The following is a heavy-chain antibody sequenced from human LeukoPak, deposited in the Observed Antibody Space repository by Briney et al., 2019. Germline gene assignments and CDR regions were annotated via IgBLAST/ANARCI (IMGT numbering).Heavy chain of an antibody. V-gene: IGHV4-59*11. J-gene: IGHJ5*02. CDR3: ARFIAAAGSWWFDP. D-gene: IGHD6-13*01. Sequence: SETLSFTCTVSGGSISSHYWSWIRQPPGKGLEWIGYIYYSGSTNYNPSLKSRVTISVDTSKNQFSLKLSSVTAADTAVYYCARFIAAAGSWWFDPWGQGTLVTVSS. CDR2: IYYSGST. CDR1: GGSISSHY.